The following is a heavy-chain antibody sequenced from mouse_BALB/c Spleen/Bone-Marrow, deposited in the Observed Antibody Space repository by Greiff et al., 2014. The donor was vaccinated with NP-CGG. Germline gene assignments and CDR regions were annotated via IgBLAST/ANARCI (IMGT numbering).Heavy chain of an antibody. J-gene: IGHJ4*01. V-gene: IGHV1-5*01. CDR1: GYSSTSYW. D-gene: IGHD2-4*01. CDR2: IYPGNSDT. CDR3: TRSPTMITTYSGAMDY. Sequence: EVQLQQSGTVLARPGASVKMSCKASGYSSTSYWMHWVKQRPGQGLEWIGAIYPGNSDTSYNQKFKGKAKLTAVSSASTAYMELSSLTNEDSAVYYCTRSPTMITTYSGAMDYWGQGTSVTVSA.